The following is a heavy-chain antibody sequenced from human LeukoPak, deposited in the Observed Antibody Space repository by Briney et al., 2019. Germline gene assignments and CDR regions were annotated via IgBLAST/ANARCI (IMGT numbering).Heavy chain of an antibody. CDR1: GGSISSYY. V-gene: IGHV4-4*07. J-gene: IGHJ4*02. CDR2: IYTSGST. CDR3: ASAARHAAAGNFDY. D-gene: IGHD6-13*01. Sequence: PSETLSLTCTVSGGSISSYYWSWIRQPAGKGLEWIGRIYTSGSTNYNPSLKSRVTMSVDTSKNQFSLKLSSVTAADTAVYYCASAARHAAAGNFDYWGQGTLVTVSS.